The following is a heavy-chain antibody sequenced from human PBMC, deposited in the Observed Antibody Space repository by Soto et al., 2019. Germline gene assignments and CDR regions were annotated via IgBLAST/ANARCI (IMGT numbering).Heavy chain of an antibody. Sequence: SETLSLTCTVSGGSISSDVYYWSWIRQHPGKGLECIGCIYYSGGTYYNPSLKSRVTISVDTSKSQFSLKLSSVSAADTAVYYCARVAGAASTSSMYSYYYGMDAWGQGTTVTVSS. D-gene: IGHD2-2*01. CDR3: ARVAGAASTSSMYSYYYGMDA. CDR1: GGSISSDVYY. CDR2: IYYSGGT. J-gene: IGHJ6*02. V-gene: IGHV4-31*03.